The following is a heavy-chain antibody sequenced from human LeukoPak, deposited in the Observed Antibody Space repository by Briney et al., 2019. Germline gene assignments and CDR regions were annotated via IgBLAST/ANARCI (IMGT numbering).Heavy chain of an antibody. Sequence: SETLSLTCAVSGYSISSGYYWGWIRQPPGKGLEWIGSIYTSGSTNYNPSLKSRVTMSVDTSKNQFSLKLSSVTAADAAVYYCAREVTTGIASAGRVDYWGQGTLVTVSS. J-gene: IGHJ4*02. CDR2: IYTSGST. CDR1: GYSISSGYY. CDR3: AREVTTGIASAGRVDY. V-gene: IGHV4-38-2*02. D-gene: IGHD6-13*01.